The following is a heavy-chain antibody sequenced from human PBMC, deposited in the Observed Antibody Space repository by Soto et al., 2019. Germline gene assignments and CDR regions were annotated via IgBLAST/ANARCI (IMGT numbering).Heavy chain of an antibody. CDR1: GGSFGGYY. Sequence: PSETLSLTCAVYGGSFGGYYWSWIRQPPGKGLEWIGEINHSGSTNYNPSLKSRVTISVDTSKNQFSLKLSSVTAADTAVYYCARGRPWRNYFDYWGQGTLVTVSS. CDR2: INHSGST. V-gene: IGHV4-34*01. CDR3: ARGRPWRNYFDY. J-gene: IGHJ4*02.